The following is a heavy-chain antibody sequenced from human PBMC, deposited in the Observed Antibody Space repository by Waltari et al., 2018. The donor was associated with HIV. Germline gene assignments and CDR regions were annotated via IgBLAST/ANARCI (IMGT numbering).Heavy chain of an antibody. J-gene: IGHJ4*02. Sequence: VQLVESGGALVTPGGSLKISCAVSGITFKNAWLSSVRQAPGKGLQWLGHIRSKTDGGATDYAAPLSGRFAISTDDFNNTMFLEMKTLKVDDTAVYYCTTFEMGTTRNFWGQGTLVTVSS. V-gene: IGHV3-15*02. CDR3: TTFEMGTTRNF. D-gene: IGHD1-26*01. CDR1: GITFKNAW. CDR2: IRSKTDGGAT.